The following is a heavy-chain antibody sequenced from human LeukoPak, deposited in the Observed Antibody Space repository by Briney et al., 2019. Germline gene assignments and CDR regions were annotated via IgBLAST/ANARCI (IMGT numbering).Heavy chain of an antibody. Sequence: SETLSLTCAVYGGSFSGYYWSWIRQPPGKGLEWIGEINHSGSTNYNPSLKSRVTISVDTSKNQFSLKLSSVTAADTAVYYCARLSPPHSADPWGQGTPVTVSS. J-gene: IGHJ5*02. V-gene: IGHV4-34*01. CDR3: ARLSPPHSADP. CDR1: GGSFSGYY. CDR2: INHSGST.